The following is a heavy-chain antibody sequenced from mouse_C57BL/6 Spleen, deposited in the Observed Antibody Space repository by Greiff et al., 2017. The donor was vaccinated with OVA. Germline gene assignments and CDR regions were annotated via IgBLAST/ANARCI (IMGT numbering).Heavy chain of an antibody. Sequence: VQLQESGPELVQPGASVKISCKASGYAFSSSWMNWVKQRPGKGLEWIGRIYPGDGDTNYNGKFKGKATLTADKSSSTAYMQLSSLTSEDSAVYFCASLLVAYDGAMDDWGQGTSVTVSS. CDR2: IYPGDGDT. D-gene: IGHD2-1*01. CDR1: GYAFSSSW. V-gene: IGHV1-82*01. CDR3: ASLLVAYDGAMDD. J-gene: IGHJ4*01.